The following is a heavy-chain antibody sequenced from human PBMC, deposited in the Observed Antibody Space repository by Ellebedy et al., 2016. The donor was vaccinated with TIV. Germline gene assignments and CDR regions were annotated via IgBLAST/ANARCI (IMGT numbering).Heavy chain of an antibody. J-gene: IGHJ4*02. V-gene: IGHV1-2*04. Sequence: AASVKVSCKASGYTFTGYYMHWVRQAPGQGLEWMGWINPNSGGTNYAQKSQGWVTMTRDTSISTAYMELSRLRSDDTAVYYCARVGGEGYCSGGSCYAVGSLYDWGQGTLVTVSS. CDR2: INPNSGGT. CDR3: ARVGGEGYCSGGSCYAVGSLYD. CDR1: GYTFTGYY. D-gene: IGHD2-15*01.